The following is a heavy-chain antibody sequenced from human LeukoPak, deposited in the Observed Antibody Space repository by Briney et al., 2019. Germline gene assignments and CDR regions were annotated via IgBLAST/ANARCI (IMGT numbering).Heavy chain of an antibody. Sequence: GGSLRLSCAAFGFTFSSYSMNWVRQAPGKGLEWVSYISSSSSTIYYADSVKGRFTISRDNSKNTLYLQMNSLRAEDTAVYYCAKSSTFYYYYSMDVWGKGTTVTVSS. CDR2: ISSSSSTI. J-gene: IGHJ6*03. V-gene: IGHV3-48*01. CDR3: AKSSTFYYYYSMDV. CDR1: GFTFSSYS.